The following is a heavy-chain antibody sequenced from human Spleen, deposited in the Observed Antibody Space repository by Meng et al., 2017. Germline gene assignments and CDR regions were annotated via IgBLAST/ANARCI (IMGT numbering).Heavy chain of an antibody. Sequence: GESLKISCAASGFTFSSYAMSWVRQAPGKGLEWVSAISGSGGSTYYADSVKGRFTISRDNSKNTLYLQMNSLRAEDTAVYYCAKDRPYYYDSSGYSLDAFDIWGQRTMVTVSS. CDR1: GFTFSSYA. CDR3: AKDRPYYYDSSGYSLDAFDI. V-gene: IGHV3-23*01. D-gene: IGHD3-22*01. CDR2: ISGSGGST. J-gene: IGHJ3*02.